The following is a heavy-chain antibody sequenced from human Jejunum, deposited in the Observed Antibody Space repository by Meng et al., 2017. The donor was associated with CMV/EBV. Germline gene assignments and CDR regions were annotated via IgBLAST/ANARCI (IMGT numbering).Heavy chain of an antibody. CDR1: GFTFSSDG. J-gene: IGHJ4*02. V-gene: IGHV3-30*02. CDR3: AKDVDH. Sequence: QVAVVESGGGVVQPGGSLRLSCAASGFTFSSDGMHWVRQAPGRGPEWVAFIEYDGSDKYYADSMKGRFTISRDNSKNTMYLQMTSLKAEDTALYYCAKDVDHWGQGTLVTVSS. CDR2: IEYDGSDK.